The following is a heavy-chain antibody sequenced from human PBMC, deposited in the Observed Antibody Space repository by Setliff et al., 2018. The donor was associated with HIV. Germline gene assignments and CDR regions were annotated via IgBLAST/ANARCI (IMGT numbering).Heavy chain of an antibody. D-gene: IGHD3-9*01. Sequence: SETLSLTCAVSGGSLSGYYWSWVRQAPGKGLEWIGEISYSGSTNYIPSLKSRVSISLDTSKNQFTLRLSSVTAADTAVYYCVRRLRYFDSSFDIWGQGTLVT. CDR1: GGSLSGYY. CDR3: VRRLRYFDSSFDI. V-gene: IGHV4-34*01. CDR2: ISYSGST. J-gene: IGHJ3*02.